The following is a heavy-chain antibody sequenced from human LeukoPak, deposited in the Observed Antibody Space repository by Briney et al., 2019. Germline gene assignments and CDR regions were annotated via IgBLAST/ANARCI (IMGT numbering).Heavy chain of an antibody. D-gene: IGHD3-10*01. CDR1: GFTFSSHD. J-gene: IGHJ4*02. CDR3: AREGSSYAPSEPFYFDY. Sequence: GSLRLSCTDSGFTFSSHDMNWVRQAPGKGLEWVSYISSGGYTTRYADSVKGRFTIPRDNAKNSLYLQMNSLRAEDTAVYYCAREGSSYAPSEPFYFDYWGQGTLVTVSS. CDR2: ISSGGYTT. V-gene: IGHV3-48*03.